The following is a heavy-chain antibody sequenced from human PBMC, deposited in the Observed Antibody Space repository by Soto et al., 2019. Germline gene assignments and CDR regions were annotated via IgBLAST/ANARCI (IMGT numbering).Heavy chain of an antibody. CDR3: ARAVDYGDLKYYFDY. V-gene: IGHV4-31*03. Sequence: QVQLQESGPGLVKPSQTLSLTCTVSGGSISSGGYYWSWIRQHPGKGLEWIGYIYYSGSTYYNPSLKSRVTISVDTSKNQFSLKLSSVTAADTAVYYCARAVDYGDLKYYFDYWGQGTLVTVSS. D-gene: IGHD4-17*01. CDR1: GGSISSGGYY. J-gene: IGHJ4*02. CDR2: IYYSGST.